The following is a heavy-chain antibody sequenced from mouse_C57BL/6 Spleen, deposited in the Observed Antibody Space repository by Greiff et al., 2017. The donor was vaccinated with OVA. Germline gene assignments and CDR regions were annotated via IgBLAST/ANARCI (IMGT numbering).Heavy chain of an antibody. CDR2: IDPSDSYT. CDR1: GYTFTSYW. Sequence: QVQLKQPGAELVMPGASVKLSCKASGYTFTSYWMHWVKQRPGQGLEWIGEIDPSDSYTNYNQKFKGKSTLTVDKSSSTAYMQLSSLTSEDSAVYYCARGRDGYLDYWGQGTTLTVSS. J-gene: IGHJ2*01. V-gene: IGHV1-69*01. D-gene: IGHD2-3*01. CDR3: ARGRDGYLDY.